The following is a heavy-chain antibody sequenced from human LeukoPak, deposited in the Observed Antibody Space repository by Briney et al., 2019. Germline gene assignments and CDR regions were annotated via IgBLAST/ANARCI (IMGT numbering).Heavy chain of an antibody. J-gene: IGHJ3*02. Sequence: SETLSLTCAVYGGSFSGYYWSWIRQPPGKGLEWIGEINHSGSTNYNPSLKSRVTISVDTSKNQFSLKLSSVTAADTAVYYCARPYDYGAVGDAFDIWGQGTMVTVSS. CDR1: GGSFSGYY. D-gene: IGHD4-17*01. CDR3: ARPYDYGAVGDAFDI. CDR2: INHSGST. V-gene: IGHV4-34*01.